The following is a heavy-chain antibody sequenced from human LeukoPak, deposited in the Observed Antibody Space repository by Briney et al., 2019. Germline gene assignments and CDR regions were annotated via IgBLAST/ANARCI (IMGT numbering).Heavy chain of an antibody. Sequence: GGSLRLSCAASGLTFSSFWMSWVRQAPGKGLEWVANINQDGSEKYYVDSVKGRFTISRDNAKNSLYLQMSSLRAEDTAVYYCASSGSSWYGAFDIWGQGTMVTVSS. V-gene: IGHV3-7*01. D-gene: IGHD6-13*01. CDR3: ASSGSSWYGAFDI. J-gene: IGHJ3*02. CDR1: GLTFSSFW. CDR2: INQDGSEK.